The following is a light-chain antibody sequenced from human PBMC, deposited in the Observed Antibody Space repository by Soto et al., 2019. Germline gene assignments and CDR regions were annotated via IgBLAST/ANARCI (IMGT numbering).Light chain of an antibody. V-gene: IGKV3-20*01. J-gene: IGKJ4*01. CDR3: QQYSSSPPLT. CDR1: RSVGTF. CDR2: GAS. Sequence: EIVLTQSPSTLSLSPGESATLSCRASRSVGTFLAWYQQKPGQAPRLLIYGASSRATVIPDRFSGSGSGTDFTLTISRLEPEDFAVYYCQQYSSSPPLTFGGGTMVDIK.